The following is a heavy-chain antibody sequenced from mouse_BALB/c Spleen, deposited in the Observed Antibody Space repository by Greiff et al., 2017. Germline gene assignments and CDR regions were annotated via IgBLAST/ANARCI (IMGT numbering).Heavy chain of an antibody. Sequence: QVHVKQSGAELMKPGASVKISCKAIGYTISSYWIEWVKQRPGHGLEWIGEILPGTGSTNYNERFRGKATFTAETSSNTAYMQFSSLTSEDSAVYYCARSNSGFAYWGQGTLVTVSA. CDR2: ILPGTGST. CDR1: GYTISSYW. V-gene: IGHV1-9*01. D-gene: IGHD3-1*01. CDR3: ARSNSGFAY. J-gene: IGHJ3*01.